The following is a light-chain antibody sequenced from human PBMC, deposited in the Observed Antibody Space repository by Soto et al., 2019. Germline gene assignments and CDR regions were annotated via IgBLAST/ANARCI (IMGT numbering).Light chain of an antibody. CDR2: AES. CDR1: QSINSY. Sequence: DIRFTHSRSSLSSSVLYRFTITCLASQSINSYLNWYQQKPGKAPKLLIYAESSLQSGVPSRFSGSGPGTEFTLTISSLQPDDFATYYCQQTYSSLVTFGQGTRLEIK. CDR3: QQTYSSLVT. V-gene: IGKV1-39*01. J-gene: IGKJ5*01.